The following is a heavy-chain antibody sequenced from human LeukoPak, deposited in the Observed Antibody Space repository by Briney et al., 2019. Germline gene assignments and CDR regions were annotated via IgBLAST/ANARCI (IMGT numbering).Heavy chain of an antibody. V-gene: IGHV3-23*01. CDR1: GFTVSSNY. CDR3: AKDRRGHSSSWYLGG. D-gene: IGHD6-13*01. J-gene: IGHJ4*02. Sequence: GGSLRLSCAASGFTVSSNYMSWVRQAPGKGLEWVSAISGSGGSTYYADSVKGRFTISRDNSKNTLYLQMNSLRAEDTAVYYCAKDRRGHSSSWYLGGWGQGTLVTVSS. CDR2: ISGSGGST.